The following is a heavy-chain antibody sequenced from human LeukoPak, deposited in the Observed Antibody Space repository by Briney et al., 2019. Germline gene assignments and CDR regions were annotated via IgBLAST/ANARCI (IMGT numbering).Heavy chain of an antibody. J-gene: IGHJ4*02. CDR1: GFTFSSHA. CDR3: AREGTAMAMTFDY. Sequence: GGSLRLSCAASGFTFSSHAMHWVRQAPGKGLEWVAVISYDGSNKYYADSVKGRFTISRDNSKNTLYLQMNSLRAGDTAVYYCAREGTAMAMTFDYWGQGTLVTVSS. CDR2: ISYDGSNK. D-gene: IGHD5-18*01. V-gene: IGHV3-30-3*01.